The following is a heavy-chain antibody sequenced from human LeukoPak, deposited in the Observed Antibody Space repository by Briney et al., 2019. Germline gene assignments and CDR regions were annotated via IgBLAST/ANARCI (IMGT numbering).Heavy chain of an antibody. CDR2: ISYDGSNK. J-gene: IGHJ4*02. CDR1: GFTFSSYA. V-gene: IGHV3-30*04. Sequence: PGGSLRLSCAASGFTFSSYAMHWVRQAPGKGLEWVAVISYDGSNKYYADSVKGRFTISRDNSKNTLYLQMNSLRAEDTAVYYCARGRWIQLWSGIDYWGQGTLVTVSS. CDR3: ARGRWIQLWSGIDY. D-gene: IGHD5-18*01.